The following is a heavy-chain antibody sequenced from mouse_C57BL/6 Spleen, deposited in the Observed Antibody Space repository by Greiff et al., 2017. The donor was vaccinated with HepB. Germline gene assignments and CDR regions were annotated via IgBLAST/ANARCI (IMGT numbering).Heavy chain of an antibody. CDR1: GFSLTSYG. Sequence: VQLKESGPGLVQPSQSLSITCTVSGFSLTSYGVHWVRQSPGKGLEWLGVIWSGGSTDYNAAFISRLSISKDNSKSQVFFKMNSLQADDTAIYYCTRNPGKYGNHWYFDVWGTGTTVTVSS. J-gene: IGHJ1*03. CDR3: TRNPGKYGNHWYFDV. CDR2: IWSGGST. D-gene: IGHD2-1*01. V-gene: IGHV2-2*01.